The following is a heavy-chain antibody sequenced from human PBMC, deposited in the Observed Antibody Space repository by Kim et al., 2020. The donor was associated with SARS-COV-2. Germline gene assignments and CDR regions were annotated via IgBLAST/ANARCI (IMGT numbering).Heavy chain of an antibody. CDR3: ARGPYGYQIAGYDF. V-gene: IGHV4-4*07. J-gene: IGHJ4*02. CDR2: ISGSGNT. CDR1: GGSITNYY. Sequence: SETLSLTCTVSGGSITNYYWSWIRQPAGKGLEWIGRISGSGNTNYNPSLRSRVAMSVDMSTNQFSLKLTSVTAADTAVYYCARGPYGYQIAGYDFWGQGTLVTVSS. D-gene: IGHD2-2*03.